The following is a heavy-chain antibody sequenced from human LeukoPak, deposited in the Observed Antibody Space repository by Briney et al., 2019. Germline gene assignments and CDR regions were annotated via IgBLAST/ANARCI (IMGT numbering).Heavy chain of an antibody. V-gene: IGHV3-48*03. CDR1: GFTFSSYS. CDR2: ISSSGGGI. Sequence: GGSLRLSCAASGFTFSSYSLHWVRQAPGKGLEWVSYISSSGGGIYYADSVKGRFTISRDNAKNSLYLQMNSLRAEDTAVYYCARAVGANAWGQGTLVTVSS. J-gene: IGHJ5*02. D-gene: IGHD1-26*01. CDR3: ARAVGANA.